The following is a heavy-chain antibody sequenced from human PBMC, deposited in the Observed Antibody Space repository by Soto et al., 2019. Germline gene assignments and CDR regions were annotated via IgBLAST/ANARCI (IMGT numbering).Heavy chain of an antibody. Sequence: ASVKVSCKASGYTFTSYYMHWVRQAPGQGLEWMGIINPSGGSTSYAQKFQGRVTMTRDTSTSTVYMELSSLRSEDTAVYYCARAGSYCSSTSCYYYYYYSMDVWGKGTTVNLAS. D-gene: IGHD2-2*01. CDR2: INPSGGST. CDR3: ARAGSYCSSTSCYYYYYYSMDV. CDR1: GYTFTSYY. V-gene: IGHV1-46*03. J-gene: IGHJ6*03.